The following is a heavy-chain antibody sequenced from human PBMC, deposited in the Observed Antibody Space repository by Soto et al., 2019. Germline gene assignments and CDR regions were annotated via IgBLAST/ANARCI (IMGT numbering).Heavy chain of an antibody. Sequence: VASVKVSCKASGYTFTSYGISWVRQAPGQGLEWMGWISAYNGNTNYAQKLQGRVTMTTDTSTSTAYMELRSLRSDDTAVYYCAGGAIYSSSWHQNYYYGMDVWGQGTTVTVSS. CDR1: GYTFTSYG. J-gene: IGHJ6*02. D-gene: IGHD6-13*01. V-gene: IGHV1-18*01. CDR3: AGGAIYSSSWHQNYYYGMDV. CDR2: ISAYNGNT.